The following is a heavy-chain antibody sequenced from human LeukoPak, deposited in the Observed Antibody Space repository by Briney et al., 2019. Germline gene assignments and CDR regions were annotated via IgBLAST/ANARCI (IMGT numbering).Heavy chain of an antibody. Sequence: KPAETLSLTCGVFGGSISSSNWWSWLRQPPGKGLEWIGIIYHSGSTNYNPSLKRRVTISVDKSKSQFSLKLSSVTAADTAVYYCARKRYSSPYFFDYWGPGTLVT. CDR2: IYHSGST. J-gene: IGHJ4*02. D-gene: IGHD3-10*01. CDR1: GGSISSSNW. CDR3: ARKRYSSPYFFDY. V-gene: IGHV4-4*02.